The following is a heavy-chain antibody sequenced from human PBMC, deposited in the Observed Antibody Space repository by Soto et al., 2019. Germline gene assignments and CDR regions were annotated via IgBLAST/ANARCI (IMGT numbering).Heavy chain of an antibody. J-gene: IGHJ5*02. Sequence: QVQLQESGPGLVKPSPTLSLTCTVSGGSISSGDYYWSWIRQTPGKGLEWIGYIYYSGGTYYNPSLKSRVTVSVDTSKNQFSLKLSSVTAADTAVYYCARVVQLLQGRWFAPWGQGTLVTVSS. D-gene: IGHD2-15*01. CDR2: IYYSGGT. V-gene: IGHV4-30-4*01. CDR3: ARVVQLLQGRWFAP. CDR1: GGSISSGDYY.